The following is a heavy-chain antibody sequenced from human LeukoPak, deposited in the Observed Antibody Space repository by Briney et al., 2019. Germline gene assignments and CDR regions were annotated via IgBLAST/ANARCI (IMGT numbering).Heavy chain of an antibody. D-gene: IGHD3-10*01. Sequence: SETLSLTCTVSGASIASYYWSWIRQPPGKGVEWIGYIYYSGSTKYNPSLKSRVTMSVDTSKNQFSLKLSSVTAADTAMYYCAGLPGFGGFDYWGQGTLVTVSS. CDR1: GASIASYY. V-gene: IGHV4-59*12. CDR2: IYYSGST. J-gene: IGHJ4*02. CDR3: AGLPGFGGFDY.